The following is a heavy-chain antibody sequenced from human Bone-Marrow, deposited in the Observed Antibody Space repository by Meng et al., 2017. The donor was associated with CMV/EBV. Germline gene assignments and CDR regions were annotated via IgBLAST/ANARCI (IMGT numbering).Heavy chain of an antibody. Sequence: SWVRQAAGKGLGWVSGISHSGGSTYYAGSVKGRFTISRDDSKNTLHLLMNHLRAEDTAVYFCAKHLRYYYDTGAFRPPERTRPAMDYWGQGTLVTVSS. CDR3: AKHLRYYYDTGAFRPPERTRPAMDY. D-gene: IGHD3-22*01. CDR2: ISHSGGST. J-gene: IGHJ4*02. V-gene: IGHV3-23*01.